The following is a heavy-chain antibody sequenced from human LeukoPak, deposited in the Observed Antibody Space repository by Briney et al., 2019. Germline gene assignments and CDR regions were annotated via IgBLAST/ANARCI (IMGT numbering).Heavy chain of an antibody. CDR1: GYTFTSYY. CDR2: INPSGGST. D-gene: IGHD1-1*01. J-gene: IGHJ3*02. Sequence: ASAKVSCKASGYTFTSYYMHWVRQAPGQGLEWMGIINPSGGSTSYAQKFQGRVTITADKSTSTAYMELSSLRSEDTAVYYCARFTYTLKNWNDVRDDAFDIWGQGTMVTVSS. V-gene: IGHV1-46*01. CDR3: ARFTYTLKNWNDVRDDAFDI.